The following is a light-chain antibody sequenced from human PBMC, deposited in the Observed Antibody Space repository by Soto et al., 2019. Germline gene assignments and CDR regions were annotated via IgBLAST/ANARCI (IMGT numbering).Light chain of an antibody. CDR1: QDISNY. CDR2: DAS. Sequence: DIQMTQSPSSLSASVGDRVTITCQASQDISNYLNWYQQKPGKAPKLLIYDASNLETGVPSRFSGSGSGTDFTLTISSLQREDFATYYCQQSFTTPCTFGQGTKLEIE. CDR3: QQSFTTPCT. V-gene: IGKV1-33*01. J-gene: IGKJ2*01.